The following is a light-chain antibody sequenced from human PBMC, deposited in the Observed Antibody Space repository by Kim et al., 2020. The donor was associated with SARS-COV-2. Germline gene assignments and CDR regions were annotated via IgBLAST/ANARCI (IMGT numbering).Light chain of an antibody. J-gene: IGLJ7*01. CDR2: GKN. V-gene: IGLV3-19*01. CDR1: SLRSYY. CDR3: NSRDSSGNHAV. Sequence: SSELTQDPAVSVAWGQTVRITCQGDSLRSYYASWYQQKPGQAPVLVIYGKNNRPSGIPDRFSGSSSGNTASLTITGAQAEDEADYYCNSRDSSGNHAVFG.